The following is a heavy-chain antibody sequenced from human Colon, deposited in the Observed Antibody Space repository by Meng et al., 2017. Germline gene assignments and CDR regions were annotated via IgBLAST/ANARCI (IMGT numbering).Heavy chain of an antibody. D-gene: IGHD3-16*01. CDR2: IIPVVGTT. CDR3: ARDRRGYYLDS. Sequence: QLHLVQSGAEVKKPGSSVKVSCNTSGGTFNNYAISWVRQAPGQGLERMGGIIPVVGTTNYARKFQGRVTFTADESSGTASMELHSLSFEDTAIYYCARDRRGYYLDSWGQGTLVTVFS. J-gene: IGHJ4*02. CDR1: GGTFNNYA. V-gene: IGHV1-69*13.